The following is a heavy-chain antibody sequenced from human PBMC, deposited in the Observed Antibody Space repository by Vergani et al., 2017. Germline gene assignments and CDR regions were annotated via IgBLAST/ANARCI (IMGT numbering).Heavy chain of an antibody. CDR3: ARVRYYDSSGPTGREPYAFDI. V-gene: IGHV6-1*01. Sequence: QVQLQQSGPGLVKPSQTLSLTCAISGDSVSSNSAAWNWIRQSPSRGLEWLGRTYYRSKWYNDYAVSVKRRITINPDTSKNQFSLQLNSVTPEDTAVYYCARVRYYDSSGPTGREPYAFDIWGQGTMVTVSS. J-gene: IGHJ3*02. CDR1: GDSVSSNSAA. CDR2: TYYRSKWYN. D-gene: IGHD3-22*01.